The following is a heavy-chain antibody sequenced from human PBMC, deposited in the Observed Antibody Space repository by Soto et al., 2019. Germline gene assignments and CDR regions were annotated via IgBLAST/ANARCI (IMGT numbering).Heavy chain of an antibody. CDR3: ARGQVVAAQH. D-gene: IGHD2-15*01. J-gene: IGHJ4*02. V-gene: IGHV4-30-2*01. CDR1: GGSISSGGYS. CDR2: IYHSGST. Sequence: QLQLQESGSGLVKPSQTLSLTCAVSGGSISSGGYSWSWIRQPPGKGLEWIGDIYHSGSTYYNPSLKRRVTIAVDRSKNQCSLKLSSVTAADMAVYYCARGQVVAAQHWGQGTLVTVSS.